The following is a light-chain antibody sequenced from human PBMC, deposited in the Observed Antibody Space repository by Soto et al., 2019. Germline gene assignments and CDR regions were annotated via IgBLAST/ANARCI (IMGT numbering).Light chain of an antibody. CDR1: QDISNY. CDR2: DAS. J-gene: IGKJ1*01. V-gene: IGKV1-33*01. CDR3: QQYDNPTCR. Sequence: EIHVSNAPTSVYLYIIYTVTITFQASQDISNYLNWYQQKPGKAPKLLIYDASNLETGVPSRFSGSGSGTDFTFTISSLQPEDITTYYCQQYDNPTCRFAQGTNVEIK.